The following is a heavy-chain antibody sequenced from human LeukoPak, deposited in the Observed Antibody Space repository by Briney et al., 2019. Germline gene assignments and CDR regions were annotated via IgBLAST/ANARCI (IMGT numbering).Heavy chain of an antibody. CDR1: GGSISSSSYY. D-gene: IGHD3-3*01. J-gene: IGHJ5*02. CDR2: INHSGST. V-gene: IGHV4-39*07. Sequence: SETLSLTCTVSGGSISSSSYYWGWIRQPPGKGLEWIGEINHSGSTNYNPSLKSRVTISVDTSKNQFSLKLSSVTAADTAVYYCARGYYDFWSGRPFDPWGQGTLVTVSS. CDR3: ARGYYDFWSGRPFDP.